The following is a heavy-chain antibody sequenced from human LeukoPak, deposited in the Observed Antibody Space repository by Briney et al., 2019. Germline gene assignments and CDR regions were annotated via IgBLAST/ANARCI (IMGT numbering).Heavy chain of an antibody. Sequence: GGSLRLSCAASGFTFSSYAMSWVRQAPGKGLEWVSGISWNSGSIGYADSVKGRFTISGDNAKNSLYLQMNSLRAEDTALYYCAKGYCSSTSCCLDYWGQGTLVTVSS. CDR3: AKGYCSSTSCCLDY. D-gene: IGHD2-2*01. J-gene: IGHJ4*02. V-gene: IGHV3-9*01. CDR1: GFTFSSYA. CDR2: ISWNSGSI.